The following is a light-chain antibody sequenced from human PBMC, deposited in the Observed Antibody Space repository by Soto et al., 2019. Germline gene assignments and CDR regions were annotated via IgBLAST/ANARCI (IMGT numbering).Light chain of an antibody. CDR2: AAS. V-gene: IGKV1-39*01. Sequence: DIQMTQSPSTLSGSVGDRVTITCLASQSISSYLNWYQQKPGKAPKLLIYAASSLQSGVPSRFTGSGSETDFTLTIRSLQPEDFATYYCQHGYVAPYSFGQGTKVDIK. J-gene: IGKJ2*03. CDR1: QSISSY. CDR3: QHGYVAPYS.